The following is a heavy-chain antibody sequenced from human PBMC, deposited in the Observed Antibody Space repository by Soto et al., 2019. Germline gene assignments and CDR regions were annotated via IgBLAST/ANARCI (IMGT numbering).Heavy chain of an antibody. D-gene: IGHD2-15*01. J-gene: IGHJ4*02. CDR3: ARDRGRYCSGGSCYRLPLDY. Sequence: QVQLVQSGAEVKKPGSSVKVSCKASGGTFSSYAISWVRQAPGQGLEWMGGIIPIFGTANYAQKFQGRVTITADESTRTAYMELSSLRCEDTAVYYCARDRGRYCSGGSCYRLPLDYWGQGTLVTVSS. V-gene: IGHV1-69*01. CDR2: IIPIFGTA. CDR1: GGTFSSYA.